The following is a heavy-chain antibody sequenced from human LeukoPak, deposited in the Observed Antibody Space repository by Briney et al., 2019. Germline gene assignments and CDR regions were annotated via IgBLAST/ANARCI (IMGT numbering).Heavy chain of an antibody. D-gene: IGHD5-18*01. CDR2: INHSGST. J-gene: IGHJ5*02. CDR3: ARHSYGLNWLDP. CDR1: GGSFSGYY. V-gene: IGHV4-34*01. Sequence: KPSETLSLTCAVYGGSFSGYYWSWIRQPPGKGLEWIGEINHSGSTNYNPSLKSRVTISVDTSKNQFSLKLSSVTAADTAVYYCARHSYGLNWLDPWGQGTLVTVSS.